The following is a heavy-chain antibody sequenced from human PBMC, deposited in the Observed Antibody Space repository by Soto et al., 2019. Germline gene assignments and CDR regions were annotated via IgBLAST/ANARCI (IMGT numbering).Heavy chain of an antibody. CDR3: ARGLTIFGVVMPYYYYYGMDV. V-gene: IGHV4-34*01. D-gene: IGHD3-3*01. CDR2: INHSGST. J-gene: IGHJ6*02. CDR1: GGSFSGYY. Sequence: SETLSLTCAVYGGSFSGYYWSWIRQPPGKGLEWIGEINHSGSTNYNPSLKSRVTISVDTSKNQFSLKLSSVTAADTAVYYCARGLTIFGVVMPYYYYYGMDVWGQGTTVTVSS.